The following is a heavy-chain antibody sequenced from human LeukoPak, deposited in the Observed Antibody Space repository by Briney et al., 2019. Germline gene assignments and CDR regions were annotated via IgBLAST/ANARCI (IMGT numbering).Heavy chain of an antibody. CDR3: ARVPENNWFDS. CDR2: INSDASST. Sequence: GGSLRLSCAASGFTFSSYAMTWVRQAPGKGLVWVSRINSDASSTTYADSVKGRFTISRDNARNTLYLQMNSLRADDTAVYYCARVPENNWFDSWGQGTLVTVSS. CDR1: GFTFSSYA. J-gene: IGHJ5*01. V-gene: IGHV3-74*01. D-gene: IGHD1-14*01.